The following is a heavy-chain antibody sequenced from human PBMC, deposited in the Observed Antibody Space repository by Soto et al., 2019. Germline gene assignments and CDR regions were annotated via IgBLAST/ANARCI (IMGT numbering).Heavy chain of an antibody. Sequence: GGSLRLSCSASGFTFSDYYMSWIRQAPGKGLEWVSYISSSGSTIYYADPVKGRFTISRDNAKNSLYLQMNSLRAEDTAVYYCARGPDDYVWGSDPPHFDYWGQGTLGTCS. CDR3: ARGPDDYVWGSDPPHFDY. D-gene: IGHD3-16*02. V-gene: IGHV3-11*01. CDR2: ISSSGSTI. CDR1: GFTFSDYY. J-gene: IGHJ4*02.